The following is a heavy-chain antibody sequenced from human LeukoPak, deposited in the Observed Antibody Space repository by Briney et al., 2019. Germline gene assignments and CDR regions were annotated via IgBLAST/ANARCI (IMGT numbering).Heavy chain of an antibody. V-gene: IGHV1-18*01. Sequence: ASVTVSCKPSGYRFSDYGISWVRQAPGQGLQWMGWINTYNGNTEYAQSLQGRATMTIDTATATAYLEVRSLISDDTAVYYCARDLGEGAKRDLDFWGQGTLVTVSS. D-gene: IGHD1-26*01. CDR1: GYRFSDYG. CDR3: ARDLGEGAKRDLDF. CDR2: INTYNGNT. J-gene: IGHJ4*02.